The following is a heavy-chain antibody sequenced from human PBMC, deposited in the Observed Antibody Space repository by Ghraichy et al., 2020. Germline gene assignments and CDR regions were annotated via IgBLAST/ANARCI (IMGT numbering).Heavy chain of an antibody. D-gene: IGHD3-16*01. J-gene: IGHJ6*03. CDR2: IRYEGIKK. V-gene: IGHV3-30*02. Sequence: GGSLRLSCAASGFPFSSYGMIWVRQAPGKGLEWVSVIRYEGIKKYYAASVKGRFTIFRDNSQKTLYLQMSSLRPDDTAVYFCAKDWGDYYYMDVWGKGTTVTAAS. CDR1: GFPFSSYG. CDR3: AKDWGDYYYMDV.